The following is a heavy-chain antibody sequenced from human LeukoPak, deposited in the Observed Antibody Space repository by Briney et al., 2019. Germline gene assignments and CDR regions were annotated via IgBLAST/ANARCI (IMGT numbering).Heavy chain of an antibody. J-gene: IGHJ5*02. V-gene: IGHV4-34*01. CDR2: IYYSGST. CDR3: ATNNKYYDFVNGYSFNWFDP. CDR1: GGSFSGYY. Sequence: SETLSLTCAVYGGSFSGYYWSWIRQPPGKGLEWIGSIYYSGSTYYNPSLKSRVTISVDTSKNQFSLKLSSVTAADTAVYYCATNNKYYDFVNGYSFNWFDPWGQGTLVTVSS. D-gene: IGHD3-3*01.